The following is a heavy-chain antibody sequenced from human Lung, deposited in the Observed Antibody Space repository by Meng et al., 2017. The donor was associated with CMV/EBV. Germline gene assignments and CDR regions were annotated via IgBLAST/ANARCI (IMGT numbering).Heavy chain of an antibody. CDR3: ARDLTREVAWGFDP. CDR1: GGSISSYF. D-gene: IGHD7-27*01. Sequence: GSLRLSCTVSGGSISSYFWSWIRQPPGKGLEWIGYIYYSGSTNYNPSLKSRVTISVDTSKNQFSLKLSSVTAADTAVYYCARDLTREVAWGFDPWGQGTXVTVS. J-gene: IGHJ5*02. CDR2: IYYSGST. V-gene: IGHV4-59*01.